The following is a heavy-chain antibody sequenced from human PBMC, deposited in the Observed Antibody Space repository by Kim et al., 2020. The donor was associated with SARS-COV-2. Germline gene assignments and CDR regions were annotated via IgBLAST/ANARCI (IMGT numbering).Heavy chain of an antibody. Sequence: GESLKISCKGSGYSFTSYWIGWVRQMPGKGLEWMGIIYPGDSDTRYSPSFQGQVTISADKSISTAYLQWSSLKASDTAMYYCARLPDYDYGDYRSAFDIWGQGTMVTVSS. V-gene: IGHV5-51*01. CDR3: ARLPDYDYGDYRSAFDI. D-gene: IGHD4-17*01. CDR2: IYPGDSDT. CDR1: GYSFTSYW. J-gene: IGHJ3*02.